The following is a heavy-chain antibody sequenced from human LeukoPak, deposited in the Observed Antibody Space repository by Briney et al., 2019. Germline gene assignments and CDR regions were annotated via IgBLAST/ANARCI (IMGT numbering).Heavy chain of an antibody. CDR3: AKDRPTMVRGVPWFDP. Sequence: GGSLRLSCAASGFTLSSYAMSWVRQAPGKGLEWVSAISGSGGSTYYADSVKGRFTISRDNSKNTLYLQMNSLRAEDTAVYYCAKDRPTMVRGVPWFDPWGQGTLVTVSS. CDR2: ISGSGGST. J-gene: IGHJ5*02. V-gene: IGHV3-23*01. CDR1: GFTLSSYA. D-gene: IGHD3-10*01.